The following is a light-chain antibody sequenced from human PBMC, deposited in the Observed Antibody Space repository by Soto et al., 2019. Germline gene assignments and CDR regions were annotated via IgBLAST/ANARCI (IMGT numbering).Light chain of an antibody. CDR1: QXVLHSTNNKKN. CDR2: WAS. CDR3: QQYYSIPLT. Sequence: DIVRTQSPDSLAVALGERATINXXSSQXVLHSTNNKKNLAWYQQKPGQTPKXXIYWASTRESGVPDRFSGSGSGTDFTLTISSLQAEDVATYYCQQYYSIPLTFGGGTKVDIK. J-gene: IGKJ4*01. V-gene: IGKV4-1*01.